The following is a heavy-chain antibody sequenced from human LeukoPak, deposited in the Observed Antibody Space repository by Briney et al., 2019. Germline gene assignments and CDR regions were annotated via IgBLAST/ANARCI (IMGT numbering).Heavy chain of an antibody. CDR2: VVYSGST. J-gene: IGHJ6*03. CDR1: GDSINNEY. D-gene: IGHD5-18*01. Sequence: SETLSLTCSVSGDSINNEYWTWIRQSPGEGLERIGYVVYSGSTNYNPSLKSRVTISVDTSKDSFSLKMTSVTAADTAVYYCTRGLGIGYGQYYSYYVDVWAKGTTVTVSS. V-gene: IGHV4-59*01. CDR3: TRGLGIGYGQYYSYYVDV.